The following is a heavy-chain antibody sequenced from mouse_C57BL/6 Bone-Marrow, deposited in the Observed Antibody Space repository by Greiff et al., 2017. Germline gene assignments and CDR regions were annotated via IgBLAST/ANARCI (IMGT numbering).Heavy chain of an antibody. CDR2: ISYDGSN. J-gene: IGHJ2*01. V-gene: IGHV3-6*01. CDR3: ARFIGDY. CDR1: GYSITSGYY. D-gene: IGHD1-1*01. Sequence: VQLKQSGPGLVKPSQSLSLTCSVTGYSITSGYYWNWIRQFPGNKLEWMGYISYDGSNNYNPSLKNRISITRDTSKNQFFLKLKSLTTEDTATYYCARFIGDYWGQGTTLTVSS.